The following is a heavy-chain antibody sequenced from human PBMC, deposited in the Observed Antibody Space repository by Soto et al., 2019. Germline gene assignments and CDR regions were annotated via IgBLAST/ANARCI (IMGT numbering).Heavy chain of an antibody. CDR1: GDSINSDNYY. CDR3: ARLEGLATISYYFDY. D-gene: IGHD3-9*01. V-gene: IGHV4-39*01. J-gene: IGHJ4*02. Sequence: QLQLQESGPGLVKPSETLSLTCSVSGDSINSDNYYWGWIRQPPGKGLEWIGSIYYRGNTYYNPSLKTPVTISLDKSKRQFSLKLNSVTAADSAVYFCARLEGLATISYYFDYWGQGTLVTVSS. CDR2: IYYRGNT.